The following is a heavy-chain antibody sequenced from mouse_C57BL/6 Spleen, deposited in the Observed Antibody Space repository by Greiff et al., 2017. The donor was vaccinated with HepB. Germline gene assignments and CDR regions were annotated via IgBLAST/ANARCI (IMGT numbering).Heavy chain of an antibody. CDR3: ARRFTTVVATDYFDY. V-gene: IGHV1-54*01. CDR1: GYAFTNYL. J-gene: IGHJ2*01. Sequence: QVHVKQSGAELVRPGTSVKVSCKASGYAFTNYLIEWVKQRPGQGLEWIGVINPGSGGTNYNEKFKGKATLTADKSSSTAYMQLSSLTSEDSAVYFCARRFTTVVATDYFDYWGQGTTLTVSS. CDR2: INPGSGGT. D-gene: IGHD1-1*01.